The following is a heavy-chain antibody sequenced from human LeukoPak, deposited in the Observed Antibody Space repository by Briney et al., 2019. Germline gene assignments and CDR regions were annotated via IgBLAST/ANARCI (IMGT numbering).Heavy chain of an antibody. D-gene: IGHD3-22*01. CDR3: ARGFFTYYYDSSGYYANWFDP. CDR2: IYYSGST. Sequence: PSETLSLTCTVSGGSISSYYWSWIRQPPGKGLEWIGYIYYSGSTNYNPSLKSRGTISVDTSKNQFSLKLSSVTAADTAVYYCARGFFTYYYDSSGYYANWFDPWGQRTLVTVSS. V-gene: IGHV4-59*01. J-gene: IGHJ5*02. CDR1: GGSISSYY.